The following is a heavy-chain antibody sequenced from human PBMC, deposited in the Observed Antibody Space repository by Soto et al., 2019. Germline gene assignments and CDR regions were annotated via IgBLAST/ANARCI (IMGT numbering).Heavy chain of an antibody. CDR2: IIPIFGTA. Sequence: SVKVSCKASGGTFSSYAISWVRQAPGQGLEWMGGIIPIFGTANYAQKFQGRVTITADESTSTAYMELSSLRSEDTAVYYCARDAEVGDCSGGSCYSGSSGPSYYYYYGMDVWGQGTTVTVSS. CDR1: GGTFSSYA. J-gene: IGHJ6*02. CDR3: ARDAEVGDCSGGSCYSGSSGPSYYYYYGMDV. D-gene: IGHD2-15*01. V-gene: IGHV1-69*13.